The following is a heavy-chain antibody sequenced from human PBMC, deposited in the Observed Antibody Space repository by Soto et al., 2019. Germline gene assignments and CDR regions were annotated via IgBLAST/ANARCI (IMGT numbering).Heavy chain of an antibody. CDR1: GGTFSSYA. J-gene: IGHJ6*02. Sequence: SVKVSCKASGGTFSSYAISWVRQAPGQGLEWMGGIIPIFGTANYAQKFQGRVTITADKSTSTAYMELSSLRSEDTAVYYCATAPYYDILTGSGYYYYGMDVWGQGTTVTVS. CDR2: IIPIFGTA. D-gene: IGHD3-9*01. CDR3: ATAPYYDILTGSGYYYYGMDV. V-gene: IGHV1-69*06.